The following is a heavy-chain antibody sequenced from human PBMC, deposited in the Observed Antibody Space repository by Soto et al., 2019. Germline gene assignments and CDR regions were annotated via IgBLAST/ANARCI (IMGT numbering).Heavy chain of an antibody. CDR1: GFTFSSYA. D-gene: IGHD6-19*01. CDR2: ISGSGSST. J-gene: IGHJ4*02. CDR3: ASRSSGWYFDY. V-gene: IGHV3-23*01. Sequence: GALRLSCAASGFTFSSYAMNWVRQAPGKGLEWVSVISGSGSSTYYADSVKGRFTISRDNSKNTLYLQMNSLRAEDTAVYYCASRSSGWYFDYWGQGTLVPVSS.